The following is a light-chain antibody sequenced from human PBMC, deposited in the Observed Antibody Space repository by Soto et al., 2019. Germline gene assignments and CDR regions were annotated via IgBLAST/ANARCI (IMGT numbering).Light chain of an antibody. CDR1: QSISNH. V-gene: IGKV1-39*01. Sequence: DIQMTQSPSSLSASVGDRVTVTCRTSQSISNHLNWYQQKPGEAPKLLIYGSSSLHYGLPPKFSGSGSGSAFTLTISSLQPKDSANYYCQQSFTAPITFGQGTRLGIK. CDR2: GSS. CDR3: QQSFTAPIT. J-gene: IGKJ5*01.